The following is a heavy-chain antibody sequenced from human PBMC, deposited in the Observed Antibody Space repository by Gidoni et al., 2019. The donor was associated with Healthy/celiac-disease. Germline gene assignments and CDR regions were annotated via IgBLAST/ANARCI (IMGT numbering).Heavy chain of an antibody. J-gene: IGHJ4*02. V-gene: IGHV4-59*01. D-gene: IGHD1-26*01. CDR1: GGSISSYY. Sequence: QVQLQESGPGLVKPSETLSLTCPVSGGSISSYYWSWIRQPPGKGLEWIGYIYYSGSTNYNPSLKSRVTISVDTSKNQFSLKLSSVTAADTAVYYCARGEEYYFDYWGQGTLVTVSS. CDR3: ARGEEYYFDY. CDR2: IYYSGST.